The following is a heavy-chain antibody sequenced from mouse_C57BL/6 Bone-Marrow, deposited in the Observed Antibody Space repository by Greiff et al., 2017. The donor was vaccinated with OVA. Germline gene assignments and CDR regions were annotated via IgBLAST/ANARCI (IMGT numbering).Heavy chain of an antibody. CDR1: GFNIKDDY. CDR2: IVPENGDT. Sequence: VQLQQSGAELVRPGASVKLSCTASGFNIKDDYMHWVKQRPEQGLEWIGWIVPENGDTEYASKFQGKATITADTSSNTAYLQLSSLTSEDTAVYYCTTGVYYFDYWGQGTTLTVSS. J-gene: IGHJ2*01. V-gene: IGHV14-4*01. CDR3: TTGVYYFDY.